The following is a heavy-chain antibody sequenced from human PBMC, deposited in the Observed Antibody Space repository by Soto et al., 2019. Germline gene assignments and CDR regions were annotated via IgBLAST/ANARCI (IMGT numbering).Heavy chain of an antibody. J-gene: IGHJ4*02. CDR3: VRGRLSGWKGNHFDY. D-gene: IGHD6-19*01. Sequence: QVQLQESGPGLVKPSETLFLTCTVSGASIVGLHWSWLRQPAGKGLEWIGRIHFSGSADHSPSLESRVTMSVDTSKNQFSLSLRSVTAADTAVYYCVRGRLSGWKGNHFDYWGPGRLVTVSS. CDR2: IHFSGSA. CDR1: GASIVGLH. V-gene: IGHV4-4*07.